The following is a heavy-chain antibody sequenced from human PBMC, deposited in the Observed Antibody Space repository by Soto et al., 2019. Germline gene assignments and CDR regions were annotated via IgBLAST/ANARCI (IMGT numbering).Heavy chain of an antibody. V-gene: IGHV3-30*18. CDR3: AKGGMITFGGVMFFPWYYYYMDV. CDR2: ISYDGSNK. J-gene: IGHJ6*03. CDR1: GFTFSSYG. D-gene: IGHD3-16*01. Sequence: GGSLRLSCAASGFTFSSYGMHWVRQAPGKGLEWVAVISYDGSNKYYADSVKGRFTISRDNSKNTLYLQMNSLRAEDTAVYYCAKGGMITFGGVMFFPWYYYYMDVWGKGTTVTVSS.